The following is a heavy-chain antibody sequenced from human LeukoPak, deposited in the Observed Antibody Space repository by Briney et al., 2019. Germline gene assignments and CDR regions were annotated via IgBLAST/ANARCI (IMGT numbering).Heavy chain of an antibody. J-gene: IGHJ4*02. V-gene: IGHV1-18*01. CDR2: ISAYNSNT. D-gene: IGHD1-26*01. CDR1: GYNFRDHY. CDR3: AREVGRGFDY. Sequence: GASVKVSCKTSGYNFRDHYIHWVRQAPGQGLEWMGWISAYNSNTHYAQKLQGRVTMTTDTSTSTAYMEVRSLRSDDTAVYYCAREVGRGFDYWGQGTLVTVSS.